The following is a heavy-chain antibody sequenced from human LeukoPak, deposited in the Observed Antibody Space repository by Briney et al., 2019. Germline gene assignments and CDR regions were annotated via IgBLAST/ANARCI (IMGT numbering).Heavy chain of an antibody. Sequence: SVKVSCKASGGTFSSYAISWVRQAPGQGLEWMGRIIPIFGTANYAQRFQGRVTITTDESTSTAYMELSSQRSEDTAVYYCARSPTYYYDSSGYYPYYYYYMDVWGKETTLTVSS. CDR1: GGTFSSYA. D-gene: IGHD3-22*01. CDR2: IIPIFGTA. V-gene: IGHV1-69*05. CDR3: ARSPTYYYDSSGYYPYYYYYMDV. J-gene: IGHJ6*03.